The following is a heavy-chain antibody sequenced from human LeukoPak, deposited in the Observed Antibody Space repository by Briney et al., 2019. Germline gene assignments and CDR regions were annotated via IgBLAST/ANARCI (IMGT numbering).Heavy chain of an antibody. CDR1: GFTFSSYA. Sequence: PGGSLRLSCAASGFTFSSYAMSWVRQAPGKGLEWVSTIHGGGGGTYYADSVKGGFTISRDSSNNRVYLQMISLRAEDTAVYYCGMAYDTSGYYFFRLDYWGQGTLVTVSS. J-gene: IGHJ4*02. V-gene: IGHV3-23*01. CDR3: GMAYDTSGYYFFRLDY. CDR2: IHGGGGGT. D-gene: IGHD3-22*01.